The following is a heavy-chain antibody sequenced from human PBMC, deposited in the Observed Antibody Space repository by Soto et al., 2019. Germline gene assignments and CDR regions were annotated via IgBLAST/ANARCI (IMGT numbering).Heavy chain of an antibody. CDR1: GFTFSSYG. V-gene: IGHV3-30*18. CDR2: ISYDGSNK. CDR3: AKERGYGDYVSYYGMDV. Sequence: GGSLRLSCAASGFTFSSYGMHWVRQAPGKGLEWVAVISYDGSNKYYADSVKGRFTISRDNSKNTLYLQMNSLRAEDTAVYYCAKERGYGDYVSYYGMDVWSQGTTVTVSS. D-gene: IGHD4-17*01. J-gene: IGHJ6*02.